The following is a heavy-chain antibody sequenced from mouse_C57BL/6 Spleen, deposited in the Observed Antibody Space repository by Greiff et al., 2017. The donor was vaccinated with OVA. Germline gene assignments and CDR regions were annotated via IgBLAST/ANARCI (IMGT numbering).Heavy chain of an antibody. CDR3: ARGGVTTYPAWFAY. D-gene: IGHD2-2*01. CDR1: GYAFTNYL. V-gene: IGHV1-54*01. Sequence: VQLQESGAELVRPGTSVKVSCKASGYAFTNYLIEWVKQRPGQGLEWIGVINPGSGGTNYNEKFKGKATLTADKSSSTAYMQLSSLTSEDSAVYFCARGGVTTYPAWFAYWGQGTLVTVSA. CDR2: INPGSGGT. J-gene: IGHJ3*01.